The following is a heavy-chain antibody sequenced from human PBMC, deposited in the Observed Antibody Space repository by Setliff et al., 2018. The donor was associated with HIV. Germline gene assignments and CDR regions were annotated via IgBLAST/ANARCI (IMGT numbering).Heavy chain of an antibody. CDR1: GGSISSHY. J-gene: IGHJ4*02. CDR3: AKGAGFYGDYTFDY. V-gene: IGHV4-59*11. Sequence: SETLSLTCTVSGGSISSHYWSWIRQPPGKGLEWIGYIYYSGSTNYNPSLQSRVSISMDASKNKFSLKVTSVTSADTAVYYCAKGAGFYGDYTFDYWGQGHLVTVSS. CDR2: IYYSGST. D-gene: IGHD4-17*01.